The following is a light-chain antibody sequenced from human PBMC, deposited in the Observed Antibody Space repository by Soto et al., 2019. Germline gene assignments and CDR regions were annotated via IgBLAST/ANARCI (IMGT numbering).Light chain of an antibody. CDR1: QSVSSN. CDR3: QQYNYWPWT. J-gene: IGKJ1*01. CDR2: GAS. Sequence: EIVMTQSPATLYVSPGERATLYCRASQSVSSNLAWYQQKPCQAPRLLIYGASTRATGIPARFSGSGSETDFTLTISSLQSEDFAVYYCQQYNYWPWTFGQGTKVEIK. V-gene: IGKV3-15*01.